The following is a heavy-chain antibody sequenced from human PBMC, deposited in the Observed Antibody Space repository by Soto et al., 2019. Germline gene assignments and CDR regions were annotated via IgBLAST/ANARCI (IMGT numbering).Heavy chain of an antibody. CDR3: ARRTGWGSGSYYNEYSGYKWGKFDY. CDR2: IYWDDDE. J-gene: IGHJ4*02. D-gene: IGHD3-10*01. V-gene: IGHV2-5*02. Sequence: QITLKESGPTLVKPTQTLTLTCTFSGFSLSTSGVGVGWIRQPPGKALEWLPLIYWDDDERYSPSLKSRLTITKDTSKSQVVLTMTNMDPVDTATDYCARRTGWGSGSYYNEYSGYKWGKFDYWGQGTLVTVSS. CDR1: GFSLSTSGVG.